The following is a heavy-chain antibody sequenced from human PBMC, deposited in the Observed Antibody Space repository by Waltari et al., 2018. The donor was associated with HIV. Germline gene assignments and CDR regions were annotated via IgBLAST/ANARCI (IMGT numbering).Heavy chain of an antibody. CDR3: ARLGYDFWSGYDY. CDR1: GYIFSDYS. J-gene: IGHJ4*02. Sequence: QIQLVQSGAEVKKPGASVRVSCKASGYIFSDYSISWVRQAPGQGLEWMGWTTADNGNTEEARDFKGRVSRTTDTATTTAYVDLRGLRFDDTAVYYCARLGYDFWSGYDYWGQGTLVTVS. CDR2: TTADNGNT. D-gene: IGHD3-3*01. V-gene: IGHV1-18*01.